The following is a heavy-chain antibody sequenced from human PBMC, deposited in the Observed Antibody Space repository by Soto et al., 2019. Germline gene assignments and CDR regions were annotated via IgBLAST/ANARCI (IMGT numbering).Heavy chain of an antibody. CDR3: ARKYSSGYSNWFDP. CDR1: GYTFSSYW. CDR2: IYPADSDT. V-gene: IGHV5-51*01. J-gene: IGHJ5*02. D-gene: IGHD6-19*01. Sequence: GESLKIPCNTSGYTFSSYWLAWVRQTPGRGLEWMGIIYPADSDTRYSPSFQGQVTISADKSTSTAYLHWNSLKASDSATYYCARKYSSGYSNWFDPWGQGTLVSVSS.